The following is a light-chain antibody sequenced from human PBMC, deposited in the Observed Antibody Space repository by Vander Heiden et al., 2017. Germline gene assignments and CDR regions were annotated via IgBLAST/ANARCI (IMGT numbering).Light chain of an antibody. CDR1: SSNIGNHY. Sequence: QSVLTQPPSVSAAPGQKVTIPCSGSSSNIGNHYVSWYQQLRGTAPKLLIYENNKRPSGIPDRFSGSKSGTSATLGITGLQTGDEADYYCGTWDTSLSGGVFGGGTKLTVL. J-gene: IGLJ3*02. CDR2: ENN. CDR3: GTWDTSLSGGV. V-gene: IGLV1-51*02.